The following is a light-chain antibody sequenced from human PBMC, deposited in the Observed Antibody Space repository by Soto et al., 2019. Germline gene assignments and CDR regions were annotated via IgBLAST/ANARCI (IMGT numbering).Light chain of an antibody. Sequence: EIAMTQSPAILSVSPGERVTLSCRASQSGHSNLAWYQQKPGQAPRLLIYGASTSVSGVPVRFSGSGSVTEFTLTISSLQSEDFAVYFCQQYDNWPPVTFGQGTQVEIK. CDR3: QQYDNWPPVT. CDR2: GAS. V-gene: IGKV3-15*01. J-gene: IGKJ1*01. CDR1: QSGHSN.